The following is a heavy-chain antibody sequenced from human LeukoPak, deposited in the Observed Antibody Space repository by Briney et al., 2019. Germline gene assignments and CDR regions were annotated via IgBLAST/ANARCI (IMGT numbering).Heavy chain of an antibody. Sequence: PGRSLRLSCAASGFTFSNYDMHWVRQAPGKGLEWVALISYDGSDKYYADSVKGRFTISRDNSKNTLYLQMNSLRAEDTAVYYCAKWSPPFDYWGQGALVTVSS. CDR2: ISYDGSDK. V-gene: IGHV3-30*18. CDR3: AKWSPPFDY. J-gene: IGHJ4*02. D-gene: IGHD2-15*01. CDR1: GFTFSNYD.